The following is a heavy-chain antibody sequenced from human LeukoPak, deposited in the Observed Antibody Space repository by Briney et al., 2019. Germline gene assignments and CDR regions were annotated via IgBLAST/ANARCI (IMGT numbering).Heavy chain of an antibody. CDR2: INHSGST. Sequence: PSETLSLTCAVYGGSFSGYYWSWIRQRPGKGLEWIGEINHSGSTNYNPSLKSRVTISVDTSKNQFSLKLSSVTAADTAVYYCARTILVGASDYWGQGTLVTVSS. V-gene: IGHV4-34*01. CDR1: GGSFSGYY. CDR3: ARTILVGASDY. J-gene: IGHJ4*02. D-gene: IGHD1-26*01.